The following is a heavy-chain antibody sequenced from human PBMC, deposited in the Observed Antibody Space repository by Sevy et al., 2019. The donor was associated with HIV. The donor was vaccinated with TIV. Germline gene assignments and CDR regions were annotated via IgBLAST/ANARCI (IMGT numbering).Heavy chain of an antibody. CDR3: ARYGAQSLGFDL. CDR1: DYTFASYG. J-gene: IGHJ3*01. CDR2: ISAYNRKT. D-gene: IGHD4-4*01. Sequence: ASVKVSCKASDYTFASYGITWVRQAPGQGLEWMGWISAYNRKTDYAQKFQGRVTMTIETSTNTSYVELRSLGSDETALYYCARYGAQSLGFDLWGQGTLVTVSS. V-gene: IGHV1-18*01.